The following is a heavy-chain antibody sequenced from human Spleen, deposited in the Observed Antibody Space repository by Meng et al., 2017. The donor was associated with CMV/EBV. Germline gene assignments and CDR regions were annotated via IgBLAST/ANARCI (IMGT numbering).Heavy chain of an antibody. CDR3: ARDKMAAETGPYYFEY. J-gene: IGHJ4*02. CDR1: GFTFSSYA. D-gene: IGHD1-1*01. CDR2: ISYDGSNK. Sequence: GGSLRLSCGVSGFTFSSYAMKWVRQAPGKGLEWVAVISYDGSNKYYADSVKGRFTISRDNSKNTLYLHMNSLRAEDTAVYYCARDKMAAETGPYYFEYWGQGTVVTVSS. V-gene: IGHV3-30*04.